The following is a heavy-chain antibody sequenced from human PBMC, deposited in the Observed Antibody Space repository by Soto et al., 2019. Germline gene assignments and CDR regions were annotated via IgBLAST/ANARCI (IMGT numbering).Heavy chain of an antibody. J-gene: IGHJ4*02. V-gene: IGHV1-3*04. D-gene: IGHD6-13*01. CDR2: INTGNGNT. CDR1: GYTFNLHA. CDR3: ARRASRHFDH. Sequence: ASVKVSCKASGYTFNLHAIHWVRQAPGQRLEWMGYINTGNGNTKYSENVQARITITRDNSATTAHMELRSLRYEDTGVYYCARRASRHFDHWGQGTLVTVSS.